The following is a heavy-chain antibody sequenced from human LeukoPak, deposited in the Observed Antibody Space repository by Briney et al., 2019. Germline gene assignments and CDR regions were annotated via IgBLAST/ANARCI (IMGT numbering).Heavy chain of an antibody. J-gene: IGHJ6*03. CDR1: GFTFSSYW. D-gene: IGHD3-16*01. Sequence: PGGSLRLSCAASGFTFSSYWMHWVRQAPGKGLVWVSRINSDGSSTNYADSVKGRFTISRDNSKNTLYLQMNSLRAEDTAVYYCARGKSWAHYYYYMDVWGKGTTVTISS. CDR3: ARGKSWAHYYYYMDV. V-gene: IGHV3-74*01. CDR2: INSDGSST.